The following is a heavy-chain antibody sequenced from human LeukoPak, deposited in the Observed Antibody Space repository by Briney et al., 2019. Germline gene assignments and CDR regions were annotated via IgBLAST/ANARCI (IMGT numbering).Heavy chain of an antibody. CDR2: ISGSGGST. Sequence: PGGSLRLSCAASGFTFSSYAMSWVRQAPGKEREWVSAISGSGGSTYYADSVKGRFTISRDNSKNTLYLQMNSLRAEDTAVYYCAKDRSSGWYGYYFDYWGQGTLVTVSS. CDR3: AKDRSSGWYGYYFDY. J-gene: IGHJ4*02. CDR1: GFTFSSYA. V-gene: IGHV3-23*01. D-gene: IGHD6-19*01.